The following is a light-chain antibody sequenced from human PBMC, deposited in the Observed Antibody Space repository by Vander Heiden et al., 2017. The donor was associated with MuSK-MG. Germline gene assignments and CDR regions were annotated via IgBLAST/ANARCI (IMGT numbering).Light chain of an antibody. V-gene: IGLV2-11*01. Sequence: QSALTQPRSVSGSPGQSVTISCTGTSSDVGGYNYVSWYQQHPGKAPKLMIYDVRKRPSGVPDRFSGSKSGNTASLTISGLQAEDEADYYCCSYAGSVYVFGTGTKVTVL. CDR3: CSYAGSVYV. J-gene: IGLJ1*01. CDR2: DVR. CDR1: SSDVGGYNY.